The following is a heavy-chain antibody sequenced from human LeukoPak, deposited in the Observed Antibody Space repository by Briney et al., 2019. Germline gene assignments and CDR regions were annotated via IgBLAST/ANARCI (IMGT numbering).Heavy chain of an antibody. CDR2: INPSGGST. J-gene: IGHJ6*02. CDR1: GYTFTSYY. D-gene: IGHD6-6*01. Sequence: ASVKVSCKASGYTFTSYYMHWVRQAPGQGLEWMAIINPSGGSTNYAQKFQGRVTMTRDTSTSTVYLELSSLRSEDTAVYYCARDMIGQLVPAYYYGMDVWGQGTTVTVS. V-gene: IGHV1-46*01. CDR3: ARDMIGQLVPAYYYGMDV.